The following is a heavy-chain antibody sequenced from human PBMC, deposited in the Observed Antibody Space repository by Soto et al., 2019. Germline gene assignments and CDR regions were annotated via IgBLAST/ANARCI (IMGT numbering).Heavy chain of an antibody. CDR2: IGVAGDT. CDR1: GFAVSSYD. Sequence: EVQLVESGGGLVQPGGSLTLSCSVSGFAVSSYDMQWVRQATGKGLEWVSNIGVAGDTDYPGSVKGRFTISRENAKNSLYLQMNSLRAGDTAVYYCARAGGSSRGYGMDVWGQGTTVTVSS. V-gene: IGHV3-13*04. J-gene: IGHJ6*02. CDR3: ARAGGSSRGYGMDV. D-gene: IGHD6-13*01.